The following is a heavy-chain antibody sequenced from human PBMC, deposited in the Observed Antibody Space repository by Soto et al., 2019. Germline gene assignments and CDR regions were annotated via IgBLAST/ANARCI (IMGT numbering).Heavy chain of an antibody. CDR2: ISSSGSTI. J-gene: IGHJ6*03. CDR1: GFTFSDYY. D-gene: IGHD6-13*01. V-gene: IGHV3-11*01. Sequence: QVQLVESGGGLVKPGGSLRLSCAASGFTFSDYYMSWIRQAPGKGLEWVSYISSSGSTIYYADSVKGRFTISRDNAKNSLYLQMNSLGAEDTAVYYCARDRLGYSSSWPYYYYYYMDVWGKGTTVTVSS. CDR3: ARDRLGYSSSWPYYYYYYMDV.